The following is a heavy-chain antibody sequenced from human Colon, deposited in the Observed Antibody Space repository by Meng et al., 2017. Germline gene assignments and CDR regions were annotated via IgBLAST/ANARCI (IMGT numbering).Heavy chain of an antibody. J-gene: IGHJ6*02. CDR2: SRNKGNSYTT. CDR3: ARSPTMDV. Sequence: GEVVVCGGGLVQPGGSLRLSCAASGFTFSDYHMDWVRQAPGKGLEWLGRSRNKGNSYTTEYAASVKGGFTISRDASANSLYLQMNSLKTEDTAVYYCARSPTMDVWGQGTTVTVSS. V-gene: IGHV3-72*01. CDR1: GFTFSDYH.